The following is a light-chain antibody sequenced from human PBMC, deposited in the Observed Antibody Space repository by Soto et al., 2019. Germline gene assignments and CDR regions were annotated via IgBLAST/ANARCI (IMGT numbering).Light chain of an antibody. CDR2: AAT. J-gene: IGKJ4*01. Sequence: DLPMTQSPSSLSASVGDRVTIGCRASQNINTYLAWFQQKPGKAPKSLIYAATNLQGGVPSRFSGTGSGTEFSPTISSLQPEDVATYYCQQYERYPPSFGGGTKLDI. CDR3: QQYERYPPS. V-gene: IGKV1-16*01. CDR1: QNINTY.